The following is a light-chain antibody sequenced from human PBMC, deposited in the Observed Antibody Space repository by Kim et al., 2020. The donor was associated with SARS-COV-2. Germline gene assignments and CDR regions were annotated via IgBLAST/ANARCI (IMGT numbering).Light chain of an antibody. J-gene: IGKJ1*01. CDR3: QQYNSYPVT. V-gene: IGKV1-5*01. CDR2: DAS. Sequence: DIQMTQSPSTLIASVGDRVTITCRASQSISSWLAWYQQKPGKAPKLLIYDASSLESGVPSRFSGSGSGTEFTLTISSLQPDDFATYYCQQYNSYPVTFGQGTKVEIK. CDR1: QSISSW.